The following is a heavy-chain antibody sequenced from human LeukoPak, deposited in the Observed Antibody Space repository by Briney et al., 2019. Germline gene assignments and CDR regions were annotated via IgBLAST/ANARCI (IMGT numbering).Heavy chain of an antibody. CDR2: IDPSDSYT. V-gene: IGHV5-10-1*01. D-gene: IGHD2-8*01. Sequence: GASLQISCKGSGSRFTSYWISWVRQLPGKGLEWMGRIDPSDSYTNYSPSFQGHVTISADKSISTAYLQWSSLKASDTAMYYCAILPKVMADFDLWGRGTLVTVSS. CDR3: AILPKVMADFDL. J-gene: IGHJ2*01. CDR1: GSRFTSYW.